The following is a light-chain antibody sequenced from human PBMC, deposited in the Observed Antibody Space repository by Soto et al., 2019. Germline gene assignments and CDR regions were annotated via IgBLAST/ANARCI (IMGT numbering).Light chain of an antibody. Sequence: DIQMTQSPSSLSASVGDXVTITCRASQRVGSYLNWYQQKPGKAPTLLIYSASELQSGVSSRFSGSGSGTDFTLTIRNLQPEDFAVYYCQQSHNTPLTFGQGTKLEI. J-gene: IGKJ1*01. CDR1: QRVGSY. V-gene: IGKV1-39*01. CDR2: SAS. CDR3: QQSHNTPLT.